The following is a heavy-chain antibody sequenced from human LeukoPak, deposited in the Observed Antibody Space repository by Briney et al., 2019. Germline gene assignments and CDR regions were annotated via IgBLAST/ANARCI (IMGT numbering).Heavy chain of an antibody. D-gene: IGHD2-21*01. J-gene: IGHJ4*02. CDR2: ISGSGGST. CDR3: AKGLSAAGDYYFDY. Sequence: GGSLRLSCAASGFTSSNYAMSWVRQAPGKGLEWLSTISGSGGSTYYADSVKGRFTISRDNSKNTVYLQMKGLRVEATAVYYCAKGLSAAGDYYFDYWGQGALVTVSS. CDR1: GFTSSNYA. V-gene: IGHV3-23*01.